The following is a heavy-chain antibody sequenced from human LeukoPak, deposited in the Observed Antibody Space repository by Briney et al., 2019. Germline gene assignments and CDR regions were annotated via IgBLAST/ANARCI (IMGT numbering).Heavy chain of an antibody. J-gene: IGHJ4*02. Sequence: SETLSLTCTVSGGSICSYYWSWIRQPPGKGLEWIGYIYYSGSTNYNPSLKSRVTISVDTSKNQFSLKLSSVTAADTAVYYCARWVGSYGQDYWGQGTLVTVSS. D-gene: IGHD5-18*01. CDR1: GGSICSYY. CDR2: IYYSGST. V-gene: IGHV4-59*01. CDR3: ARWVGSYGQDY.